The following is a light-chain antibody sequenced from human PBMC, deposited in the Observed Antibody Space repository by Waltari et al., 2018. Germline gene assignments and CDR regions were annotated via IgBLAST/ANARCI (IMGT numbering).Light chain of an antibody. Sequence: EIVFTQSPGTLSLSPGERATLSCRASQSLSHYLAWYQQKPGQAPRLLIYGASSRATGIPDRFSGSGSGTDFTLTISRLQPEDFAVYYCQQYGSSPYTFGQGTKLEIK. J-gene: IGKJ2*01. CDR1: QSLSHY. CDR3: QQYGSSPYT. CDR2: GAS. V-gene: IGKV3-20*01.